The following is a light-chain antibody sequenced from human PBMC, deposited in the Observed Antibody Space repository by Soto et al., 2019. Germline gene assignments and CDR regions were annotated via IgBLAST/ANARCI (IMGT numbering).Light chain of an antibody. J-gene: IGKJ5*01. V-gene: IGKV1-5*03. CDR2: KAS. Sequence: DIQMTQSPSTLSASVGDRDTFTCRASESISDWLVWYHQRPGKPPKLLIYKASRLESGVPSRFSGSASGTEFTLTITSLQPDDFGTYYCQQYSTSSISFGPGTRLEIK. CDR1: ESISDW. CDR3: QQYSTSSIS.